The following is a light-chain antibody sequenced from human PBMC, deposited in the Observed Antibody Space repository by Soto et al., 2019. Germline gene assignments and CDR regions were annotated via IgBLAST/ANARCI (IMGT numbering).Light chain of an antibody. J-gene: IGKJ4*01. V-gene: IGKV3-20*01. CDR1: QSASSSH. Sequence: EIVLTQSPGTLSLSPGERATLSCRASQSASSSHLAWYQQKPGQAPRLLIYGASSRATGIPDRFSGSGSGTDFTLTISRLEPEDFAVYYCHQFGSSPLTFGGGTKVEIK. CDR3: HQFGSSPLT. CDR2: GAS.